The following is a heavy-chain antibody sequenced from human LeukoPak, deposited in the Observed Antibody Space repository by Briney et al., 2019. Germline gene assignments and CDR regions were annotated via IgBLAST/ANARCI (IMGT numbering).Heavy chain of an antibody. J-gene: IGHJ4*02. CDR2: IYYSGST. D-gene: IGHD1-1*01. CDR1: GGSISSYY. CDR3: ASGYNWNDVPFDY. V-gene: IGHV4-59*08. Sequence: SETLSHTCTVSGGSISSYYWSWIRQPPGKGLEWIGYIYYSGSTNYNPSLKSRVTISVDTSKNQFSLKLSSVTAADTAVYYCASGYNWNDVPFDYWGQGTLVTVSS.